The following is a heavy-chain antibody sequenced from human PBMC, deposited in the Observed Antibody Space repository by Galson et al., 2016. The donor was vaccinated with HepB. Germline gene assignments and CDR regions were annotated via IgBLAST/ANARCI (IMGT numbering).Heavy chain of an antibody. V-gene: IGHV3-30*18. D-gene: IGHD3-10*01. Sequence: SLRLPCAASGFTFSRYGMHWVRQAPGKGLEWVTFISYDGSNKYYADSVKGRFTISRDNSKNTLSLQMNSLRAEDTAVYYCAKDPYYDGSGSYLYFHYWGQGTLVTVSS. CDR1: GFTFSRYG. J-gene: IGHJ4*02. CDR3: AKDPYYDGSGSYLYFHY. CDR2: ISYDGSNK.